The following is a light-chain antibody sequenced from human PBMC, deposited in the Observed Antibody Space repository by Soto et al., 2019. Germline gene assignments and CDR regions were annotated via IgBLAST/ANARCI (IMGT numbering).Light chain of an antibody. V-gene: IGLV2-14*03. CDR1: SSDIGPYKY. CDR2: EVS. CDR3: SSYRDVSTKV. J-gene: IGLJ1*01. Sequence: QSVLAHPASVSGSPGQTISIACAGTSSDIGPYKYVSWYQQHPGKAPKLLIYEVSSRPPGISDRFSGSKSGNTASLTISGLQAEDEADYYCSSYRDVSTKVSGAGTKVTVL.